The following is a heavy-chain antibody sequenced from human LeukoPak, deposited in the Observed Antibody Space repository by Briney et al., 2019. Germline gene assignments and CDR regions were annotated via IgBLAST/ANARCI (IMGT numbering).Heavy chain of an antibody. V-gene: IGHV3-23*01. CDR2: IYENGGTT. CDR3: AKDFRIGYSAHFDY. CDR1: GFTFRSHA. D-gene: IGHD2-21*01. Sequence: GGSLRLSCVGSGFTFRSHAMSWVRQAPEKGLEFVSGIYENGGTTYYADSVKGRFSISRDNSKNTLYLQMGSLRGEDTAVYYCAKDFRIGYSAHFDYWGQGALVTVSS. J-gene: IGHJ4*02.